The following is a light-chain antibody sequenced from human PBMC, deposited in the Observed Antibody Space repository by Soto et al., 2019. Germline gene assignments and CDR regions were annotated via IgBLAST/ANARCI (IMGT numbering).Light chain of an antibody. J-gene: IGLJ1*01. CDR2: EVN. CDR3: YSYAGRNLYV. Sequence: HSVLTPPASLSVSPGQSITISCTGTSSAIGAYDYVSWFQQHPGKAPKLMISEVNNRPSGVSNRFSGSKSGNTAYLTISGLQAEDEADYYCYSYAGRNLYVFGTGPK. CDR1: SSAIGAYDY. V-gene: IGLV2-14*01.